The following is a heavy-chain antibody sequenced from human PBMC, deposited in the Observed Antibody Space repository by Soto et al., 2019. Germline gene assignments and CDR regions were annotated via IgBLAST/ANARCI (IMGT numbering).Heavy chain of an antibody. J-gene: IGHJ6*02. CDR2: IYPGDSNT. CDR1: GYSFTNYW. D-gene: IGHD6-19*01. V-gene: IGHV5-51*01. Sequence: PGESLKISCKGSGYSFTNYWIGWVRQMPGKGLEWMGIIYPGDSNTRYSPSFQGQVTISADKSISTAYLQWSSLKASDTAMYYCARHPILLYSSGSTYYYYGMDVWGQGTTVTVSS. CDR3: ARHPILLYSSGSTYYYYGMDV.